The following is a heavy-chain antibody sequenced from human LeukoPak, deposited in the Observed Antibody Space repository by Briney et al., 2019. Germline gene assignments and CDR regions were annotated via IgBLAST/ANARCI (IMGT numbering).Heavy chain of an antibody. V-gene: IGHV1-8*01. CDR3: AREVGGQQLAYFDY. Sequence: ASVKVSCKASGYTFTSYDINWVRQATGQGLEWMGWMNPNSGNTGYAQKFQGRVTMTRNTSISTAYMELSSLRSEDTAVYYCAREVGGQQLAYFDYWGQGTLVTASS. CDR2: MNPNSGNT. D-gene: IGHD6-13*01. J-gene: IGHJ4*02. CDR1: GYTFTSYD.